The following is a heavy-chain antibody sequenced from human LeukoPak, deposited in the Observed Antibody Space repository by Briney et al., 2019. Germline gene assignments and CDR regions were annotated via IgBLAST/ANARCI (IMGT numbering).Heavy chain of an antibody. CDR1: GYTFTSYG. J-gene: IGHJ6*02. D-gene: IGHD4-17*01. CDR2: ISAYNGNT. Sequence: ASVKVSCKASGYTFTSYGISWVRQAPGQGLEWMGWISAYNGNTNYAQKLQGRVTMTTDTSTSTAYMELRSLRSDDTAVYYCARAGDYGDSGFGMDVWGQGTTVTVSS. V-gene: IGHV1-18*01. CDR3: ARAGDYGDSGFGMDV.